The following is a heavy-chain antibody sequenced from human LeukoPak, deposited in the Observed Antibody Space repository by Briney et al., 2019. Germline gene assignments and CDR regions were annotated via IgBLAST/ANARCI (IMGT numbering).Heavy chain of an antibody. Sequence: PSQTLSLTCTVSGGSISTYYWSWIRQPAGKGLEWVGRIYSSGSTNYNPSLKSRVTISVDTSKNQCSLKLSSVTAADTAVYYCARIDCSGGSCYPEGYWGQGTLVTVSS. J-gene: IGHJ4*02. D-gene: IGHD2-15*01. V-gene: IGHV4-4*07. CDR1: GGSISTYY. CDR3: ARIDCSGGSCYPEGY. CDR2: IYSSGST.